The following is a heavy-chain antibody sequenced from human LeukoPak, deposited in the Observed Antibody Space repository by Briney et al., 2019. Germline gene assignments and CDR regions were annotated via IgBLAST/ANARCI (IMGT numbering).Heavy chain of an antibody. D-gene: IGHD6-13*01. CDR1: GFTFSSYG. CDR3: AKPNLAAAGTWAFDI. V-gene: IGHV3-30*18. J-gene: IGHJ3*02. Sequence: GSLRLSCAASGFTFSSYGMHWVRQAPGKGLEWVAVISYDGSNKYYADSVKGRFTTSRDNSKNTLYLQMNSLRAEDTAVYYCAKPNLAAAGTWAFDIWGQGTMVTVSS. CDR2: ISYDGSNK.